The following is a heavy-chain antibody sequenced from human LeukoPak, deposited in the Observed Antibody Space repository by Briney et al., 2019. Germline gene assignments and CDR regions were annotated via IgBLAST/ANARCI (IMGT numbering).Heavy chain of an antibody. CDR3: ARDKDVAGFDY. D-gene: IGHD5-12*01. Sequence: PGGSLRLSCAASGFTFDDYTMHWVRQAPGKGLEWVSVISWDGGSTYYADSVKGRFTISRDNSKNSLYLQMNSLRAEDTAVYYCARDKDVAGFDYWGQGTLVTVSS. V-gene: IGHV3-43*01. CDR1: GFTFDDYT. J-gene: IGHJ4*02. CDR2: ISWDGGST.